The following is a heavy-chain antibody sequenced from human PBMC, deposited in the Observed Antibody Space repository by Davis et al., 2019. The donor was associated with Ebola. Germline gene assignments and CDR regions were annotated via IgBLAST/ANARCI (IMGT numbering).Heavy chain of an antibody. J-gene: IGHJ6*02. CDR1: GGSISSYY. CDR3: ARDGEGRYDFWSGYSWGMDV. D-gene: IGHD3-3*01. CDR2: IYYSGST. V-gene: IGHV4-59*01. Sequence: SETLSLTCTVSGGSISSYYWSWIRQPPGKELEWIGYIYYSGSTNYNPSLKSRVTISVDTSKNQFSLKLSSVTAADTAVYYCARDGEGRYDFWSGYSWGMDVWGQGTTVTVSS.